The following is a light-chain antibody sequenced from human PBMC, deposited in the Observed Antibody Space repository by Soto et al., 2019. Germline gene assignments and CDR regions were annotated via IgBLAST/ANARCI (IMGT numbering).Light chain of an antibody. CDR2: EGS. V-gene: IGLV2-23*01. CDR1: RGDVGSYNL. Sequence: QSVLTQPASVSGSPGQSITVSCTGTRGDVGSYNLVSWYQQHPGKAPKLMIYEGSKRPSGVSNRFSGSKSGSTASLTISRLQADDEADYYCCSYAVSGTWVFGGGTKLTVL. J-gene: IGLJ3*02. CDR3: CSYAVSGTWV.